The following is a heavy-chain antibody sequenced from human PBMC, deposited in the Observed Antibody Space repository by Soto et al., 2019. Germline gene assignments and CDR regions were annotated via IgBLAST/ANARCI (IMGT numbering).Heavy chain of an antibody. J-gene: IGHJ3*02. Sequence: EVQLVESGGGLVQPGRSLRLSCAASGFTFDDYAMNWVRQAPGKGLEWVSGISWNSGSIGYADSVKGRFTISRDNAKNSLYLQMNSLRAEDTALYYCAKDIRQPDTSGAFDIWGQGTMVTVSS. CDR3: AKDIRQPDTSGAFDI. V-gene: IGHV3-9*01. D-gene: IGHD2-2*01. CDR2: ISWNSGSI. CDR1: GFTFDDYA.